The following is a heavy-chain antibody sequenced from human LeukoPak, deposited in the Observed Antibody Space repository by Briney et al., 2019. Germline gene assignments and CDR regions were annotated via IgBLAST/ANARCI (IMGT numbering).Heavy chain of an antibody. J-gene: IGHJ3*02. CDR1: GFTFSSYG. CDR3: AKAEGYCSSTSCYRRGGNDAFDI. V-gene: IGHV3-30*02. D-gene: IGHD2-2*02. CDR2: IRYDGSNK. Sequence: GGSLRLSCAASGFTFSSYGMHWVRQAPGKGLEWVAFIRYDGSNKYYADSVKGRFTISRDNSKNTLYLQMNSLRAEDTAVYYCAKAEGYCSSTSCYRRGGNDAFDIWGQGTMVTVSS.